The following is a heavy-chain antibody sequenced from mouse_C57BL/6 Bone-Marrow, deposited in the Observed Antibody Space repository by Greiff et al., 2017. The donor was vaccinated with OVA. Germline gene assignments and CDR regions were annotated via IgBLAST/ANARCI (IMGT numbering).Heavy chain of an antibody. V-gene: IGHV1-55*01. J-gene: IGHJ3*01. D-gene: IGHD2-1*01. Sequence: QVQLQQPGAELVKPGASVKMSCKASGYTFTSYWITWVKQRPGQGLEWIGDLYPGSGSTNYNEKFKSKATLTVDTSSSTAYMQLSSLTSEDSAVYYCAREGIYYGNPRLFAYWGQGTLVTVSA. CDR3: AREGIYYGNPRLFAY. CDR2: LYPGSGST. CDR1: GYTFTSYW.